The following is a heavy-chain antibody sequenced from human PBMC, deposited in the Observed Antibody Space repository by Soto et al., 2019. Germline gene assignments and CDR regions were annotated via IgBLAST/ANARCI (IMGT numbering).Heavy chain of an antibody. Sequence: QVQLVESGGGVVQPGRSLRLSCAASGFTFSSYAMHWVRQAPGKGLEWVAVISYDGSNKYYADSVKGRFTISRDNSKNTLYLQMNSLRAEDTAVYYCARTPAVAGTFYYYYYGMAVWGQGTTVTVSS. D-gene: IGHD6-19*01. CDR2: ISYDGSNK. V-gene: IGHV3-30-3*01. CDR1: GFTFSSYA. J-gene: IGHJ6*02. CDR3: ARTPAVAGTFYYYYYGMAV.